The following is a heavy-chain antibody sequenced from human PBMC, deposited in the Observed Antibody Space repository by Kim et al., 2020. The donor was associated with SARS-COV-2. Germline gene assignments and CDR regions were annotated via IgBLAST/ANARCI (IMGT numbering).Heavy chain of an antibody. CDR1: GFSFNNYA. D-gene: IGHD2-2*01. Sequence: GGSLRLSCSGTGFSFNNYAMQWVRQAPGKGLECVSAISSDGGSTYYADSLKGRFTISRDNSKNTLYLQMSSLRPEDSAVYYCVKTGYCSSTSCYAPFDYWGQGTLVTVSS. V-gene: IGHV3-64D*09. CDR2: ISSDGGST. J-gene: IGHJ4*02. CDR3: VKTGYCSSTSCYAPFDY.